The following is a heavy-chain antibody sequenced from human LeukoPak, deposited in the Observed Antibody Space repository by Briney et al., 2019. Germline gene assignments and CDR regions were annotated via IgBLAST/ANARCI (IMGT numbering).Heavy chain of an antibody. D-gene: IGHD1-26*01. CDR3: ARGGGATPSDY. CDR1: GFTFSNYE. CDR2: ISSGSSI. V-gene: IGHV3-48*03. J-gene: IGHJ4*02. Sequence: GGSLRLSCAASGFTFSNYEMNWVRQAPGKGLEWVSYISSGSSIYYADSVKGRFTISRDNAKNSMYLQMNSLRAEDTAVYYCARGGGATPSDYWGQGTLVTVSS.